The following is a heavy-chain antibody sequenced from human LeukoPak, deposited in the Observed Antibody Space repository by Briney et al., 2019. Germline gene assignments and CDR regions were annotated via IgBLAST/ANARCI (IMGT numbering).Heavy chain of an antibody. CDR3: ASHGTSRIIKTN. Sequence: SETLSLTCSVSGGCINSYYWSWIRQPPGKGREWIGEIYSNGSTNYKPSLKSLVTISVDTSKNQFSLELSSVTAADTDVYSCASHGTSRIIKTNWGQGSLVIVSS. CDR2: IYSNGST. V-gene: IGHV4-59*08. CDR1: GGCINSYY. J-gene: IGHJ4*02. D-gene: IGHD3-16*01.